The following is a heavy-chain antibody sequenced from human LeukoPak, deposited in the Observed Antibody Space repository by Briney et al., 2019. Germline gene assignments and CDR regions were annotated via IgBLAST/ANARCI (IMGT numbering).Heavy chain of an antibody. CDR2: IWYDGSNK. J-gene: IGHJ6*04. CDR1: GFTFSSYG. D-gene: IGHD3-10*02. Sequence: GGSLRLSCAASGFTFSSYGMHWVRQAPGKGLEWVAVIWYDGSNKYYADSVKGRFTISRDNSKNTLYLQMNSLRAEDTAVYYCASSGPLFGPDRNYYYGIDVWGKGTTVTVSS. V-gene: IGHV3-33*01. CDR3: ASSGPLFGPDRNYYYGIDV.